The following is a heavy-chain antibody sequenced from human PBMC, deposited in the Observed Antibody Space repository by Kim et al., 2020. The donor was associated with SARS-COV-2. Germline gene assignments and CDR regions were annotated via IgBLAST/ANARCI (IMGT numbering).Heavy chain of an antibody. D-gene: IGHD3-16*01. CDR3: ARRGSSAGYYYGMDV. CDR1: GYTFTGYY. J-gene: IGHJ6*02. CDR2: NNPNSGGT. V-gene: IGHV1-2*02. Sequence: ASVKVSCKASGYTFTGYYMHWVRQAPGQGLEWMGWNNPNSGGTNYAQKFQGRVTMTRDTSISTAYMELSRLRSDDTAVYYCARRGSSAGYYYGMDVWGQGTTVTVSS.